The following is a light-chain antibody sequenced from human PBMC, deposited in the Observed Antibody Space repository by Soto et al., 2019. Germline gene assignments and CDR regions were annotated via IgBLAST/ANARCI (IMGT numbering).Light chain of an antibody. Sequence: ATLSCRASERVSTNLAGYQQPPGQAPRLLIYGASTRATGIPARFSGRGSGTEFTLTITSLQSEEFAVYYCQQYNDWLWTFGQGTKVDIK. CDR1: ERVSTN. V-gene: IGKV3-15*01. CDR3: QQYNDWLWT. CDR2: GAS. J-gene: IGKJ1*01.